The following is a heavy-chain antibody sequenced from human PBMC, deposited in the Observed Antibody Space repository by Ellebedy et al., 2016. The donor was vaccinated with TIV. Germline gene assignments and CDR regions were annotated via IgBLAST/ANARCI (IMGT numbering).Heavy chain of an antibody. J-gene: IGHJ4*02. CDR1: GGSFSGSH. CDR3: ARGDGYNLPDY. V-gene: IGHV4-34*01. CDR2: ISRSGST. Sequence: SETLSLTXAVYGGSFSGSHWSWIRQPPGKGLEWIGEISRSGSTNYNPSLESRVTISVDTSKNQFSLKLDSVTAADTAVYYCARGDGYNLPDYWGQGTLVTVSS. D-gene: IGHD5-24*01.